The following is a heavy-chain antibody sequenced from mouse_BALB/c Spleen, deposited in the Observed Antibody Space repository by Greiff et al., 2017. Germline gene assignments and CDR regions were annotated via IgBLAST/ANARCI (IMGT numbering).Heavy chain of an antibody. V-gene: IGHV7-3*02. D-gene: IGHD2-4*01. CDR1: GFTFTGYY. J-gene: IGHJ3*01. CDR3: ARDMRLQAWFAY. Sequence: EVQLVESGGGLVQPGGSLRLSCATSGFTFTGYYMSWVRQPPGKALEWLGFIRNKANGYTTEYSASVKGRFTISRDNSQSILYLQMHTLRAEDSAAYYCARDMRLQAWFAYWGQGTLVTVSA. CDR2: IRNKANGYTT.